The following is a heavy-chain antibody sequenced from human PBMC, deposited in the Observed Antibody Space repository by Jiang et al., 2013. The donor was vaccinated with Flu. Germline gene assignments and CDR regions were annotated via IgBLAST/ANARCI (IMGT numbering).Heavy chain of an antibody. CDR2: IYVGDSGA. V-gene: IGHV5-51*01. D-gene: IGHD4-23*01. Sequence: SLKISCKDPGYSFTTYWIGWVRQMPGKGLEWLGVIYVGDSGARYSPSFQGQVSISVDKSINTAYLHWSSLKASDTAIYYCGRIIGGGNSLLYWGQGTLVTVSS. J-gene: IGHJ4*02. CDR3: GRIIGGGNSLLY. CDR1: GYSFTTYW.